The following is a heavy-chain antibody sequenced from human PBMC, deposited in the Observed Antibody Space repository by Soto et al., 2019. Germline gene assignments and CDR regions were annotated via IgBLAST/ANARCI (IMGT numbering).Heavy chain of an antibody. D-gene: IGHD6-13*01. Sequence: ALVKVSCKTSGYTNTTFDSNWVRQATGQGLEWMGWMNPDSGNTGYAQKFQGRVTMTRDTSISTAYMELSSLRSEDTAVYYCAAGSSFNWFDPWGQGTLVTVSS. CDR2: MNPDSGNT. CDR3: AAGSSFNWFDP. CDR1: GYTNTTFD. V-gene: IGHV1-8*01. J-gene: IGHJ5*02.